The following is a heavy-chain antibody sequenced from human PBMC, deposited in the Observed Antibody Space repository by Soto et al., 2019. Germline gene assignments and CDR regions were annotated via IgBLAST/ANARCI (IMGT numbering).Heavy chain of an antibody. J-gene: IGHJ4*02. CDR2: IYYSGVT. V-gene: IGHV4-59*01. Sequence: SETLSLTCNVSGGSISSYFWSWIRQPPGKGLEFIGNIYYSGVTSYSPSLKSRVTMSLDASKTQFSLRLSSVTAADTAVYFCARDDSVEAPRLLYYWGQGSRVTVSS. CDR1: GGSISSYF. D-gene: IGHD3-22*01. CDR3: ARDDSVEAPRLLYY.